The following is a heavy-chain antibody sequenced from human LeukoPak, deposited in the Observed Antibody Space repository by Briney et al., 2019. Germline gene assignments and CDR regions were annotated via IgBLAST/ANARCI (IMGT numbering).Heavy chain of an antibody. Sequence: SETLSLTCTVSGGSISSSSYYWGWVRQPPGKGLEWIGSIYFSGSTYYNPSLKSRVTISVDTSKNQFSLKLSSVTAADTAVYYCARRIGGYQYWGQGTLVTVSS. D-gene: IGHD5-18*01. CDR3: ARRIGGYQY. CDR2: IYFSGST. J-gene: IGHJ4*02. V-gene: IGHV4-39*01. CDR1: GGSISSSSYY.